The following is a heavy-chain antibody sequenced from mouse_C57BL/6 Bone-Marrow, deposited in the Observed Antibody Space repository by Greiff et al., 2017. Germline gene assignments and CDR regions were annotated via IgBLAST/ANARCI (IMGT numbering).Heavy chain of an antibody. CDR1: GYSFTDYN. D-gene: IGHD1-1*01. J-gene: IGHJ4*01. Sequence: VQLQQSGPELVKPGASVKISCKASGYSFTDYNMNWVKQSNGKSLEWIGVINPNYGTTSYNQKFKGKATLTVDQSYSTAYMQLNSLTSADSAVYYCANYGSSRSYAMDYWGQGTSVTVSS. CDR2: INPNYGTT. V-gene: IGHV1-39*01. CDR3: ANYGSSRSYAMDY.